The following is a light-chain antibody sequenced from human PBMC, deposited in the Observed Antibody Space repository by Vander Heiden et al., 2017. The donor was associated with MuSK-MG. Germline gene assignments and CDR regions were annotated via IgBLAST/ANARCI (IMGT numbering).Light chain of an antibody. CDR2: DAS. Sequence: DIQMTQSPSSLSASVGDRVTITCQASQDISNYLNWYQQKPGKAPKLLIYDASNLETGVPSRFSGSGSGTDFTFTISSLQPEDIATYYCQQYDNRTFGQGTRQEIK. J-gene: IGKJ5*01. CDR1: QDISNY. CDR3: QQYDNRT. V-gene: IGKV1-33*01.